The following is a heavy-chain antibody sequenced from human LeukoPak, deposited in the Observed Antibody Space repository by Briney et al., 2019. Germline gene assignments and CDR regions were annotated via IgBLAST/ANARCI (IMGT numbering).Heavy chain of an antibody. CDR1: GFAFSTYW. Sequence: PGGSLRLSCAAWGFAFSTYWMHWVRQAPGKGLEWVSRIKSDGSSTTYADFVKGRFTVSRDKAKNTLYLQMRSLRADDTAMYFCARVGGRGSIGGDCWGQGTLVTVSS. J-gene: IGHJ4*02. V-gene: IGHV3-74*03. D-gene: IGHD3-10*01. CDR3: ARVGGRGSIGGDC. CDR2: IKSDGSST.